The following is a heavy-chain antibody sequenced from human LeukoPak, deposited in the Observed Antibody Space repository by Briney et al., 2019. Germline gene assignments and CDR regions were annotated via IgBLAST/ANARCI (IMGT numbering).Heavy chain of an antibody. CDR1: GFTFSSYG. V-gene: IGHV3-30*02. Sequence: QSGGPLRLSCAASGFTFSSYGMHWVRQAPGKGLEWGAFIRYDGSNKYYADSVKGRFTISRDNSKHTLYLQMNSLRAEDTAVYYCATRRWGRTLAHDAFDIWGQGTMVTVSS. D-gene: IGHD1-14*01. CDR2: IRYDGSNK. CDR3: ATRRWGRTLAHDAFDI. J-gene: IGHJ3*02.